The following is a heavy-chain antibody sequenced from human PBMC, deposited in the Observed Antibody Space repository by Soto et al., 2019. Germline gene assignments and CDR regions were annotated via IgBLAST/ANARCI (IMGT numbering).Heavy chain of an antibody. V-gene: IGHV4-39*01. CDR1: GGSISSTNYY. CDR2: TYYSGST. D-gene: IGHD3-3*01. CDR3: ARSFSSDFWSGYYTIFDR. Sequence: SETLSLTCTVSGGSISSTNYYWGWIRQPPGKGLEWIAITYYSGSTYYSPSLKSRVTISLDMSKNELSLKLSSVTAADAAVYYCARSFSSDFWSGYYTIFDRWGQGTLVTVSS. J-gene: IGHJ4*02.